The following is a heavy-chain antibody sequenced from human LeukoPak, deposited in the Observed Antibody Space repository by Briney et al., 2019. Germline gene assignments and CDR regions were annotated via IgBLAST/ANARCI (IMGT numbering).Heavy chain of an antibody. Sequence: SETLSLTCTVSRGSISTYYWSWIRQPPGKGLEWIGYIYYTGSTDYNPSLKSRVTISVDTSKNQFSLMLSSVTAADTAVYFCARERDGTDYWGQGTLVTVSS. J-gene: IGHJ4*02. CDR1: RGSISTYY. V-gene: IGHV4-59*01. CDR3: ARERDGTDY. D-gene: IGHD5-24*01. CDR2: IYYTGST.